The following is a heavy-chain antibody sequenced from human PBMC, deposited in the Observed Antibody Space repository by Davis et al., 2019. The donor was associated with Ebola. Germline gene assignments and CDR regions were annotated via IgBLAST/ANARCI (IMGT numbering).Heavy chain of an antibody. Sequence: GGSLRLSCAASGFTFSSYSMNWVRQAPGKGLEWVSSISSSSSTIYYADSVKGRFTISRDNAKNSLYLQMNSLRAEDTAVYYCARYYRAVAGHFDYWGQGTLVTVSS. CDR1: GFTFSSYS. D-gene: IGHD6-19*01. CDR2: ISSSSSTI. V-gene: IGHV3-21*01. J-gene: IGHJ4*02. CDR3: ARYYRAVAGHFDY.